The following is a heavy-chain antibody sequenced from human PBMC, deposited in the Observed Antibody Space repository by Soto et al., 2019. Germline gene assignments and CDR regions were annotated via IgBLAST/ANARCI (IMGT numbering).Heavy chain of an antibody. V-gene: IGHV4-59*01. Sequence: SETLSLTCSVSGGSITSYYWSWIRQPPGKGLEWIGCIYYSGSTNYNPSLKSRVTISVDTSKNQFSLKLSSVTAADTAVYYCASLNYDFWSGYSHYAEYFQHWGQGTLVTVS. CDR3: ASLNYDFWSGYSHYAEYFQH. CDR2: IYYSGST. CDR1: GGSITSYY. J-gene: IGHJ1*01. D-gene: IGHD3-3*01.